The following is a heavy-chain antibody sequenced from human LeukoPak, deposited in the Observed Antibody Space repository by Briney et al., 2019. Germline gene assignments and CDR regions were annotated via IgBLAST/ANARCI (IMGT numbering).Heavy chain of an antibody. J-gene: IGHJ4*02. CDR3: VRSLTGTNDY. Sequence: GGSLRLSCAASGFTFSSYGMNWVRQAPGKGLEWVSGISGDAGRTYYADSVKGRFTIYRDNSKNTLYLQMNSLRVEDTALYYCVRSLTGTNDYWGQGSLVTVSS. CDR2: ISGDAGRT. CDR1: GFTFSSYG. V-gene: IGHV3-23*01. D-gene: IGHD1-7*01.